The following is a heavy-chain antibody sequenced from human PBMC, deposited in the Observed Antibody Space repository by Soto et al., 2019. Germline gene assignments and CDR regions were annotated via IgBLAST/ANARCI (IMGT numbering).Heavy chain of an antibody. V-gene: IGHV3-15*05. CDR3: ARAPNLGSWPYYFDS. Sequence: EVQLVASGGGLVKPGETLRRSCAGSGLALSNARMTWVRQSPGKGLEWVGRIQPQGDGGTADYPAAVRGRFTISGDNSTTTMYLQMDSLEAEDTAVYYCARAPNLGSWPYYFDSWGLGTLVTVSS. CDR2: IQPQGDGGTA. CDR1: GLALSNAR. J-gene: IGHJ4*02. D-gene: IGHD6-13*01.